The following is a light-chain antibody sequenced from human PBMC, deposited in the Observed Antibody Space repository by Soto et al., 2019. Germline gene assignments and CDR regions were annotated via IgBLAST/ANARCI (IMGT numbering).Light chain of an antibody. CDR3: LQKYFYPFT. J-gene: IGKJ3*01. CDR1: QGIRND. Sequence: AIQMTQSPSSLSASVGDRVTITCRASQGIRNDLDWFQQKPGKAHKLLIYAASNLQSGVPARFSGSGSGTDFTLTISSLQPEDFATYYCLQKYFYPFTFGPGTKVDIK. CDR2: AAS. V-gene: IGKV1-6*01.